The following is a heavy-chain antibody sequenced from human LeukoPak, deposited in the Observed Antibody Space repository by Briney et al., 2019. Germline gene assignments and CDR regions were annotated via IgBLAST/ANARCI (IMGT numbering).Heavy chain of an antibody. J-gene: IGHJ6*03. D-gene: IGHD3-22*01. CDR3: ARASYYYDSSGYYYYYYYYMDV. CDR1: GYTLTELS. V-gene: IGHV1-18*01. Sequence: ASVKVSCKVSGYTLTELSMHWVRQAPGKGLEWMGWISAYNGNTNYAQKLQGRVTMTTDTSTSTAYMELRSLRSDDTAVYYCARASYYYDSSGYYYYYYYYMDVWGKGTTVTVSS. CDR2: ISAYNGNT.